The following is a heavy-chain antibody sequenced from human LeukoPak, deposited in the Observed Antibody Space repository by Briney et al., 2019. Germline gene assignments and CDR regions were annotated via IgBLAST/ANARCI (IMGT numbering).Heavy chain of an antibody. V-gene: IGHV1-2*02. CDR2: INPNTGGT. CDR3: ARDPSRGPALYYFDL. CDR1: GYTFTDYY. Sequence: GASVKVSCKASGYTFTDYYMHWVRQAPGQGLKWMGWINPNTGGTHYGHRFEDRVTMTRDTSINTVYVEVTRQTSDDTAIYFCARDPSRGPALYYFDLWGQGTPVTVSS. D-gene: IGHD1-26*01. J-gene: IGHJ4*02.